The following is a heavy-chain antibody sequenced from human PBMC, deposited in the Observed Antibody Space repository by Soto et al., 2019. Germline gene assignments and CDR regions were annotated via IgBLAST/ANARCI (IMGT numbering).Heavy chain of an antibody. Sequence: SETLSLTCTVSGGSISSSSYYWGWIRQPPGKGLEWIGNIYYRGTTYYNPSLKSRVTISVDTSENQFSLKLASVTAADTAVYYCARDYGDYQFDYWGQGTLVTVSS. CDR1: GGSISSSSYY. D-gene: IGHD4-17*01. J-gene: IGHJ4*02. CDR3: ARDYGDYQFDY. CDR2: IYYRGTT. V-gene: IGHV4-39*02.